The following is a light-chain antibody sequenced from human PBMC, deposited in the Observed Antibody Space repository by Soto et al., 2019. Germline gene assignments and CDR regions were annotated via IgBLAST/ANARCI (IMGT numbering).Light chain of an antibody. V-gene: IGKV3-15*01. CDR3: QQYSNWAPVT. J-gene: IGKJ4*01. Sequence: EIVMTQSPATLSVSPGERATLSCRASQSVSSNLAWYQQKPGQAPRLLIYGASTRATGIPARFSGSGSGTEFTLTISSLQSEDFAVVYCQQYSNWAPVTFGGGTKVEIK. CDR2: GAS. CDR1: QSVSSN.